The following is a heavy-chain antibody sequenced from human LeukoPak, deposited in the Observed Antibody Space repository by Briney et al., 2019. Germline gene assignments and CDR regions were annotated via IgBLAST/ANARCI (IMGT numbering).Heavy chain of an antibody. CDR3: ARDLRRATYYYDRSGYYFGHY. V-gene: IGHV1-18*01. CDR1: GYTFTSYG. CDR2: ICAYNCNK. Sequence: EASVKISCKAPGYTFTSYGISWVRQSPGQGLEWMGWICAYNCNKKYAQKLQGRVTMTTHTSTRTAHIAQRNMRSDDTAVYYCARDLRRATYYYDRSGYYFGHYWGQGTLVTVSS. J-gene: IGHJ4*02. D-gene: IGHD3-22*01.